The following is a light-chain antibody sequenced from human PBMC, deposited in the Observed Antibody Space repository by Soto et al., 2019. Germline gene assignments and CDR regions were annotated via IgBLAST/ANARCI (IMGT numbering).Light chain of an antibody. V-gene: IGKV3-20*01. CDR2: GAS. J-gene: IGKJ2*01. CDR1: QSVSTRY. CDR3: HQVGSSPLAFT. Sequence: ESMLTQSPGTLSLSPGERATLSCRASQSVSTRYLAWYQQKPGQAPRLLIYGASIRAAGIPDRFSGSGSGTDFTLTISRLEPEDFAVYYCHQVGSSPLAFTFGQGNKLEI.